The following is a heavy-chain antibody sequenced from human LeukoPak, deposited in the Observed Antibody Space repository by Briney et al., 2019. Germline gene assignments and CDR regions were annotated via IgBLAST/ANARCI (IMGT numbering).Heavy chain of an antibody. Sequence: SETLSLTCAVSGGSITSDTWWSWVRQPPEKGLEWIGEIYHGGSTNYNPSFKSRLSMSVDKSQNQFSLKLTSVTAADTAIYYCAKGSWSHYHGMDVWGQGTTVTVSS. J-gene: IGHJ6*02. CDR2: IYHGGST. D-gene: IGHD2-15*01. CDR1: GGSITSDTW. CDR3: AKGSWSHYHGMDV. V-gene: IGHV4-4*02.